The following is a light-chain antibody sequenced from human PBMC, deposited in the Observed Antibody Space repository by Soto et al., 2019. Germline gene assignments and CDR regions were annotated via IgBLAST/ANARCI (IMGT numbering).Light chain of an antibody. Sequence: EIVLTQSPATLSLSPGERATLSCRASQSVSSYLAWYQQKPGQAPRLLIYDASNRATGIPARFSGSGSGTDSTLTISSLEPEDFAVYYSQQRSNWPLTFGGGTKLEIK. CDR2: DAS. CDR3: QQRSNWPLT. CDR1: QSVSSY. V-gene: IGKV3-11*01. J-gene: IGKJ4*01.